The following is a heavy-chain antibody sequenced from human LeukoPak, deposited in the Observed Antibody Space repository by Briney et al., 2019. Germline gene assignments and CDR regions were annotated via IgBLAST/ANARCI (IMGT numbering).Heavy chain of an antibody. CDR2: INHNGNVN. CDR3: ARGGGLDV. D-gene: IGHD3-16*01. V-gene: IGHV3-7*03. Sequence: RGSLRFSCAASGFTFSSYWMNWARQAPGKGLEWVASINHNGNVNYYVDSVRGRFTISRDNAKNSLYLQMSNLRAEDTAVYFCARGGGLDVWGQGATVTVSS. CDR1: GFTFSSYW. J-gene: IGHJ6*02.